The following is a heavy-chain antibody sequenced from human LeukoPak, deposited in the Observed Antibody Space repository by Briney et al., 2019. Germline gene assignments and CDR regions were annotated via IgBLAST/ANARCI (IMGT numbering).Heavy chain of an antibody. V-gene: IGHV3-21*01. J-gene: IGHJ4*02. D-gene: IGHD3-10*01. CDR3: ASQGTMVRGVIFD. CDR2: ISSSSSYI. CDR1: GFTFSSYS. Sequence: PGGSLRLSCAASGFTFSSYSMNWVRQAPGKGLEWVSSISSSSSYIYYADSVKGRLTISRDNSKNSLYLQMNSLRAEDTAVYYCASQGTMVRGVIFDWGQGTLVTVSS.